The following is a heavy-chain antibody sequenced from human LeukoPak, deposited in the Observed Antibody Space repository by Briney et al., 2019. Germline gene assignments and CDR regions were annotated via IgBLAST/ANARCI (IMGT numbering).Heavy chain of an antibody. CDR3: ARDYYGIYYFDY. Sequence: SETLSLTCTVSGVSISSYYWSWIRQPAGKGLEWIGRIYTSGSTNYNPSLKSRVNMSVDTSKNHFSLKLSSVTAADTAVYYCARDYYGIYYFDYWGQGTLVTVSS. CDR2: IYTSGST. D-gene: IGHD3-10*01. V-gene: IGHV4-4*07. J-gene: IGHJ4*02. CDR1: GVSISSYY.